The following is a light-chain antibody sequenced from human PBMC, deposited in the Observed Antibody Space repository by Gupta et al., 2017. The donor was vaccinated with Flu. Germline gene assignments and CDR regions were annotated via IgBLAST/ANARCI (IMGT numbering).Light chain of an antibody. CDR2: DNN. Sequence: QSVLTQPPSVSAAPGQKVTISCSGSSSNIGYNYVSWYQQLPGTALKLLIYDNNKRPSGIPDRFSGSRSGTSATLGITGLQTGDEADYYCGTWDTSLSAGVFGGGTKLTVL. CDR1: SSNIGYNY. J-gene: IGLJ3*02. V-gene: IGLV1-51*01. CDR3: GTWDTSLSAGV.